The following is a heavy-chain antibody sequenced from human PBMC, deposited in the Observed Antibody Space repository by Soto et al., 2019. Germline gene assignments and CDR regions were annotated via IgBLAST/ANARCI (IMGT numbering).Heavy chain of an antibody. J-gene: IGHJ6*03. CDR3: ARVEAPPSYYYYMDV. CDR2: IYYSGST. CDR1: GGSISSYY. Sequence: SETLSLTCTVSGGSISSYYWSWIRQPPGKGLEWIGYIYYSGSTNYNPSLKSRVTISVDTSKNQFSLKLSSVTAADTAVYYCARVEAPPSYYYYMDVWGKGTTVTVSS. D-gene: IGHD3-3*01. V-gene: IGHV4-59*01.